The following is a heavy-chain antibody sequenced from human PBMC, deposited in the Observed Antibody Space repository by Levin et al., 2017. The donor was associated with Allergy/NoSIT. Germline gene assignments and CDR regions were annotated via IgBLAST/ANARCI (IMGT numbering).Heavy chain of an antibody. CDR3: ARRDGSFHFDY. CDR2: ISSSGSTI. D-gene: IGHD5-24*01. CDR1: GFTFSSYE. V-gene: IGHV3-48*03. J-gene: IGHJ4*02. Sequence: GSLRLSCAASGFTFSSYEMNWVRQAPGKGLEWVSYISSSGSTIYYADSVKGRFTISRDNAKNSLYLQMNSLRAEDTAVYYCARRDGSFHFDYWGQGTLVTVSS.